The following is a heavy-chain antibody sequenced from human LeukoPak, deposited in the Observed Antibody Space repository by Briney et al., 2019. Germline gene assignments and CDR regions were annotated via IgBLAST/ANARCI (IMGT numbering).Heavy chain of an antibody. V-gene: IGHV3-23*01. Sequence: PGGSLRLSCAASGFTFSNHAMNWVRQAPGKGLEWVSTISGDGDSTKYADSVKGRFTISRDNSKITLYLQVNSLGVEDTAVYYCAESPQNGGWGIDYWGQGTLVTVSS. CDR3: AESPQNGGWGIDY. CDR1: GFTFSNHA. D-gene: IGHD6-19*01. J-gene: IGHJ4*02. CDR2: ISGDGDST.